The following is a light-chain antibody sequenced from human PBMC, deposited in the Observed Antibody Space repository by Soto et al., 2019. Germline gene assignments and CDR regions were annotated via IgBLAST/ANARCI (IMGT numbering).Light chain of an antibody. Sequence: EIVMTQSPATLSVSPGERATLSCRASQSVSSNLAWYQKKPGQAPRLLIYGASTRATGIPARFSGSGSGTEFTLTISSLQSEDFAVYYCQQYNNWPITFGQGTRLEIK. CDR3: QQYNNWPIT. CDR1: QSVSSN. V-gene: IGKV3-15*01. CDR2: GAS. J-gene: IGKJ5*01.